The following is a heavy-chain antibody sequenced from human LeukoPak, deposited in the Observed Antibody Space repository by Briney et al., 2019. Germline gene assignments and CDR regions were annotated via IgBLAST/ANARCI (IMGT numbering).Heavy chain of an antibody. CDR1: GYTFTSYY. CDR3: ARILGYYYDSSGYYEGDY. J-gene: IGHJ4*02. Sequence: ASVKVSCKASGYTFTSYYMHWVRQAPGQGLEWMGIINPSGGSTSYAQKFQGRVTMTRDTSISTAYMELSRLRSDDTAVYYCARILGYYYDSSGYYEGDYWGQGTLVTVSS. V-gene: IGHV1-46*01. CDR2: INPSGGST. D-gene: IGHD3-22*01.